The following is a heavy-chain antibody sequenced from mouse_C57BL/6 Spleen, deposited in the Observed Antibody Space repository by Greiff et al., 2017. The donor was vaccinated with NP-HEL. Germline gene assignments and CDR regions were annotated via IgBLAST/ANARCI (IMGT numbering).Heavy chain of an antibody. CDR3: TRPYRYYGSSYWYFDV. CDR2: IDPETGGT. V-gene: IGHV1-15*01. Sequence: VQLQQSGAELVRPGASVTLSCKASGYTFTDYEMHWVKQTPVHGLEWIGAIDPETGGTAYNQKFKGKAILTADKSSSTAYMELRSLTSEDSAVYYCTRPYRYYGSSYWYFDVWGTGTTVTVSS. CDR1: GYTFTDYE. J-gene: IGHJ1*03. D-gene: IGHD1-1*01.